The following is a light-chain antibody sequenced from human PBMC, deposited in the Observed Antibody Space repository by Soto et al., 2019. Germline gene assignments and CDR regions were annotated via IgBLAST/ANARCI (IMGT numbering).Light chain of an antibody. V-gene: IGLV4-69*01. CDR2: LNSDASR. CDR1: SGHSSYA. CDR3: HTWDTGIRVV. Sequence: QPVLSQSPSASASLGASVKLTCTLSSGHSSYAIAWHQQQSEKGPRYLMKLNSDASRSKGDGITDRFSGSSSGAERYHTISSLMSEDEADYYWHTWDTGIRVVFGGGTKLTV. J-gene: IGLJ2*01.